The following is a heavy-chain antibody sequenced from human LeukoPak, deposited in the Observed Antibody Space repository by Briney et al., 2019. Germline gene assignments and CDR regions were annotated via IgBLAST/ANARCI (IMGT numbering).Heavy chain of an antibody. D-gene: IGHD2/OR15-2a*01. CDR3: ARGPSRHLPFYWVARDY. V-gene: IGHV1-18*01. CDR1: GYTFTSYG. J-gene: IGHJ4*02. CDR2: ISAYNGNT. Sequence: ASVKVSCKASGYTFTSYGITWVRQAPGQGLEWMGWISAYNGNTNYAQELQGRVTMTTDTSTSTAYMELRSLRSDDTAVYYCARGPSRHLPFYWVARDYWGQGTLVTVSS.